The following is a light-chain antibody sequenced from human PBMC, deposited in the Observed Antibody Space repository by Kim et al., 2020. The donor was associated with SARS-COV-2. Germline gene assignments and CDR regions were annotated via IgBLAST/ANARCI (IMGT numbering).Light chain of an antibody. J-gene: IGKJ2*01. CDR2: SAS. CDR1: LSIATY. Sequence: SASVGDTVTITCRASLSIATYLNWFQLKPGRAPKILIFSASSLRSGVPSRFSGSGSGTDFTLSISDLQPEDFATYSCQQSYSTPYTFGQGTKLEIK. V-gene: IGKV1-39*01. CDR3: QQSYSTPYT.